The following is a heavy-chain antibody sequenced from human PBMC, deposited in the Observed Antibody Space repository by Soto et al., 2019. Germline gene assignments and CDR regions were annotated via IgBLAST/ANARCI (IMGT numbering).Heavy chain of an antibody. J-gene: IGHJ6*02. D-gene: IGHD3-10*01. Sequence: LRLSCAASGFTFSDFGMHWVRQAPGKGLEWVAIISYDGILKYYADSVKGRFTISRDTSKGAVYLQMNSLTPEDTAVYYCAKDFKVSGGHYGSLNYYYGMDVWGQGTTVTVS. CDR1: GFTFSDFG. CDR2: ISYDGILK. V-gene: IGHV3-30*18. CDR3: AKDFKVSGGHYGSLNYYYGMDV.